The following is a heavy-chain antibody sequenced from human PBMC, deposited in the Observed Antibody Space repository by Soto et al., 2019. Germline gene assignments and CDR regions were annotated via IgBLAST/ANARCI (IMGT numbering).Heavy chain of an antibody. CDR1: KFTFSAYA. D-gene: IGHD4-17*01. CDR2: ISGSGGGT. Sequence: EVQVVESGGGLVQPGGSLRLSCATSKFTFSAYAMTWVRQAPGEGLEWVSSISGSGGGTSYADSVKGRFSISRDNSKNTLYLRMNSLRGEDTAVYFCSGDPNGDHIGGFYFWGQGIVVTVSS. J-gene: IGHJ3*01. CDR3: SGDPNGDHIGGFYF. V-gene: IGHV3-23*04.